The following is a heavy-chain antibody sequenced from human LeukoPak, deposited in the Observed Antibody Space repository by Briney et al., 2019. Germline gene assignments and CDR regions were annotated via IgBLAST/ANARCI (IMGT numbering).Heavy chain of an antibody. CDR1: GFTVSSNY. D-gene: IGHD1-26*01. Sequence: GGSLRLSCAASGFTVSSNYMSWVRQAPGKGLEWVSAISGSGGSTYYADSVKGRFTISRDNSKNTLYLQMNSLRAEGTAVYYCAKDGPIILGRLDYWGQGTLVTVSS. CDR3: AKDGPIILGRLDY. CDR2: ISGSGGST. V-gene: IGHV3-23*01. J-gene: IGHJ4*02.